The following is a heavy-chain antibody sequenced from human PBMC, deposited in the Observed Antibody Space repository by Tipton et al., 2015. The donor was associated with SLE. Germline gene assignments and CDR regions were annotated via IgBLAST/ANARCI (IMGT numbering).Heavy chain of an antibody. CDR2: IYYSGST. CDR3: AREMRDDYVWGSPFDY. J-gene: IGHJ4*02. V-gene: IGHV4-39*07. Sequence: TLSLTCTVSGGSISSSSYYWSWIRQPPGKGLEWIGYIYYSGSTYYNPSLKSRVTISVDTSKNQFSLKLSSVTAADTAVYYCAREMRDDYVWGSPFDYWGQGTLVTVSS. CDR1: GGSISSSSYY. D-gene: IGHD3-16*01.